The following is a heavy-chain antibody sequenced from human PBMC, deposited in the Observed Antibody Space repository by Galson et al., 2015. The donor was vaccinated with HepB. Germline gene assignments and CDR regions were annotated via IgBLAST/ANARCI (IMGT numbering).Heavy chain of an antibody. CDR1: GLSVSNNY. CDR3: AGGQQLVQDY. Sequence: SLRLSCAASGLSVSNNYMSWVRQAPGKGLEWVSVIYSGGNTYYADSVRGRFTISRDKSKSTLYLQMNSLKTDDTAVYYCAGGQQLVQDYWGQGTLVTVSS. V-gene: IGHV3-66*02. D-gene: IGHD6-13*01. CDR2: IYSGGNT. J-gene: IGHJ4*02.